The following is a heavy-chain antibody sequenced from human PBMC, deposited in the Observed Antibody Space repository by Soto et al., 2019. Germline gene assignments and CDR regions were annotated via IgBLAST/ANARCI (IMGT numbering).Heavy chain of an antibody. Sequence: SVKVSCKASGGTFSSYAISWVRQAPGQGLEWMGGIIPIFGTANYAQKFQGRVTITADKSTSTAYMELSSLRSEDTAVCYCARAAQMYSSREAVDYWGQGTLVTV. D-gene: IGHD6-13*01. CDR3: ARAAQMYSSREAVDY. CDR2: IIPIFGTA. CDR1: GGTFSSYA. J-gene: IGHJ4*02. V-gene: IGHV1-69*06.